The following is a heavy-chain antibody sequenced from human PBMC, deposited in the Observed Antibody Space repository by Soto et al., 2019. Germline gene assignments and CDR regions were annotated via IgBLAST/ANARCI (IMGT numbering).Heavy chain of an antibody. CDR1: GGTFSDNA. D-gene: IGHD2-2*01. Sequence: QVQLVQSGAEVKKPGSSVMVSCKTSGGTFSDNAISWVRQAPGQGLEWMGGLIPIFGTTNYALKFLGRITITADESTSTAYMELSSMRSEDTAVYYCARVGADIIAVPAPQSTYYYYGLDAWGQGTTVTVSS. CDR2: LIPIFGTT. CDR3: ARVGADIIAVPAPQSTYYYYGLDA. J-gene: IGHJ6*02. V-gene: IGHV1-69*01.